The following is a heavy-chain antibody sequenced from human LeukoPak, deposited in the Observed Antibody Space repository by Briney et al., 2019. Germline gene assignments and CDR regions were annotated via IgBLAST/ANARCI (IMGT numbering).Heavy chain of an antibody. D-gene: IGHD2-21*02. Sequence: PGGSLRLSCAASGFTFSTYSMEWVRQAPGKGLEWVSYISSISSPIYYADSVKGRFTISRDNAKNTLYLQMNSLRADDTAVYYCARDGDAPMTDFDYWGQGTLVTVPS. CDR1: GFTFSTYS. V-gene: IGHV3-48*04. CDR2: ISSISSPI. J-gene: IGHJ4*02. CDR3: ARDGDAPMTDFDY.